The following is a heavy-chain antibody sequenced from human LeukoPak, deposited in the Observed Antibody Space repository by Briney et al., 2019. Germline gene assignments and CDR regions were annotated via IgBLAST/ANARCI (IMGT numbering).Heavy chain of an antibody. V-gene: IGHV3-33*01. CDR3: AREFGGGYGGFDY. D-gene: IGHD3-16*01. CDR1: GFTFSSYG. CDR2: IWYDGSNK. Sequence: GGSLRLSCAASGFTFSSYGMRWVRQAPGKGLEWVAVIWYDGSNKYYADSVKGRFTISRDNSKNTLYLQMNSLRAEDTAVYYCAREFGGGYGGFDYWGQGTLVTVSS. J-gene: IGHJ4*02.